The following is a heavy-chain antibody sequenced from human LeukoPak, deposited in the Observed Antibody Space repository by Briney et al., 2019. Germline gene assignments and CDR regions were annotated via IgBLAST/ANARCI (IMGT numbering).Heavy chain of an antibody. CDR3: ARERDGTLTYYDFWSGYYRYNWFDP. J-gene: IGHJ5*02. CDR2: INPNSGGT. CDR1: GYTFTGYY. D-gene: IGHD3-3*01. V-gene: IGHV1-2*02. Sequence: ASVKVSCKASGYTFTGYYMHWVRQAPGQGLEWMGWINPNSGGTNYAQKFQGRVTMTRDTSISTAYMELSRLRSDDTAVYYCARERDGTLTYYDFWSGYYRYNWFDPWGQGTLVTVSS.